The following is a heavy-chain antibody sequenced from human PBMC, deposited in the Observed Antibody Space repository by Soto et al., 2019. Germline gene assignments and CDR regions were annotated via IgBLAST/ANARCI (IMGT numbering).Heavy chain of an antibody. Sequence: QVQLVQSGAEVKKPGASVKVSCKASGYTFASYAISWMRQAPGQGLEWMGWISAYNGNTNYAQKLQGRVTMTTDTSTSPAYMVPRSLRSDDTAVYYCARDPPPPDYWGQGTLVTVSS. J-gene: IGHJ4*02. CDR1: GYTFASYA. CDR3: ARDPPPPDY. CDR2: ISAYNGNT. V-gene: IGHV1-18*01.